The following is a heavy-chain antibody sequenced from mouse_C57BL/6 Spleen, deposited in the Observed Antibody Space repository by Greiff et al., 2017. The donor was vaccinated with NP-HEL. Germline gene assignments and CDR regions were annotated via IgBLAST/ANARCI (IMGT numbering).Heavy chain of an antibody. Sequence: EVQLQPSGAELVRPGASVKLSCTASGFNIKDDYMHWVKQRPEQGLEWIGWIDPENGDTEYASQFQGKATLTADTSSNTAYLQLSSLTSEDTAVYYCTTGGYSPAIDYWGQGTSVTVSS. J-gene: IGHJ4*01. V-gene: IGHV14-4*01. CDR3: TTGGYSPAIDY. CDR1: GFNIKDDY. D-gene: IGHD2-3*01. CDR2: IDPENGDT.